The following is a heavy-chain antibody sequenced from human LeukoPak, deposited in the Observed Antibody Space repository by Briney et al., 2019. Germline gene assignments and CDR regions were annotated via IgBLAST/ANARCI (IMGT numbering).Heavy chain of an antibody. D-gene: IGHD6-19*01. CDR3: AKGLYSSGWPDAFDI. CDR2: ITWNSGSI. Sequence: PGRSLRLSCAASGFTFDDYGLHWVRQAPGKGLEWVSGITWNSGSIGYADSVKGRFTISRDNAKNSLYLQMNSLRAEDMALYYCAKGLYSSGWPDAFDIWGQGTMVTVSS. V-gene: IGHV3-9*03. J-gene: IGHJ3*02. CDR1: GFTFDDYG.